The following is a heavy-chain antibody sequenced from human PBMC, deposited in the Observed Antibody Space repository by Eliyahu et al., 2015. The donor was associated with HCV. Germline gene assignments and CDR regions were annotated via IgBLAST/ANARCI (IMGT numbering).Heavy chain of an antibody. V-gene: IGHV3-33*01. CDR3: ARDEALDSSGWYNY. CDR1: XFTFSSYG. D-gene: IGHD6-19*01. Sequence: QVQLVESGGGVVQPGXSLRLSCAASXFTFSSYGXHWVRXAPGKGLEWVAVIWYDGSNKYYADSVKGRFTISRDNSKNTLYLQMNSLRAEDTAVYYCARDEALDSSGWYNYWGQGTLVTVSS. CDR2: IWYDGSNK. J-gene: IGHJ4*02.